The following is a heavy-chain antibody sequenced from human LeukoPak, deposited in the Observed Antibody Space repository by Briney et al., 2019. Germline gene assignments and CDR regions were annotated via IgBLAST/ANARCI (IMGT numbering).Heavy chain of an antibody. J-gene: IGHJ4*02. V-gene: IGHV1-46*01. CDR3: ASSGNLQLWPSY. Sequence: ASVKVSCKASGYTFTSYYMHWVRQAPGQGLEWMGIINPSGGSTSCAQKFQGRVTMTRDMSTSTVYMELSSLRSEDTAVYYCASSGNLQLWPSYWGQGTLVTVSS. CDR1: GYTFTSYY. D-gene: IGHD5-18*01. CDR2: INPSGGST.